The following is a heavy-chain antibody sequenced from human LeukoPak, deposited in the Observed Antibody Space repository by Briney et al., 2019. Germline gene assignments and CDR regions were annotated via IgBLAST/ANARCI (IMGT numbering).Heavy chain of an antibody. CDR2: IYTSGST. CDR3: ARAGGSYDSSGYYFK. CDR1: GDSISSSSYY. J-gene: IGHJ4*02. D-gene: IGHD3-22*01. Sequence: SETLSLTCTVSGDSISSSSYYWSWIRQPAGKGLEWIGRIYTSGSTNYNPSLKSRVTIPVDTSKNQFSLKLSSVTAADTAVYFCARAGGSYDSSGYYFKWGQGTLVTVSS. V-gene: IGHV4-61*02.